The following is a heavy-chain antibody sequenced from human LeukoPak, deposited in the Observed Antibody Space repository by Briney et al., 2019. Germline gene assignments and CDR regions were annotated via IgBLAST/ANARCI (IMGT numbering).Heavy chain of an antibody. Sequence: SETLSLTCTVSGGSISSYYWSWIRQPPGKGLEWIGYIYYSGSTNYNPSLKSRVTISVDTSKNQFSLKLSSVTAADTAVFYCARGIMITFGGVVEAFDIWGQGTMVTASS. V-gene: IGHV4-59*01. CDR2: IYYSGST. CDR1: GGSISSYY. D-gene: IGHD3-16*01. CDR3: ARGIMITFGGVVEAFDI. J-gene: IGHJ3*02.